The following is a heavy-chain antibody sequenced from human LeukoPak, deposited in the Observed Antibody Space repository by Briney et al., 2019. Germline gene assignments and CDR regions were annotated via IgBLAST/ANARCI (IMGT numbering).Heavy chain of an antibody. CDR3: AKGIYSSGWSYFDY. Sequence: GGSLRLSCAASGFTFSNSAMSWVRQAPGKGMEWVSTLSGSGITTYYADSVKGRFTISRDNSKNTLYPQMNSLRAEDTAVYYCAKGIYSSGWSYFDYWGHGTLVTVSS. D-gene: IGHD6-19*01. CDR2: LSGSGITT. V-gene: IGHV3-23*01. CDR1: GFTFSNSA. J-gene: IGHJ4*01.